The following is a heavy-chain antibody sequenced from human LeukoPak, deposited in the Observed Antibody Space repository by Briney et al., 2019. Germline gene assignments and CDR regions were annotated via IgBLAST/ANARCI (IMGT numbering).Heavy chain of an antibody. V-gene: IGHV1-69*06. D-gene: IGHD5-12*01. CDR1: GYTFTGYH. J-gene: IGHJ6*03. CDR2: IIPIFGTA. Sequence: GASVKVSCKASGYTFTGYHMHWVRQAPGQGLEWMGGIIPIFGTANYAQKFQGRVTITADKSTSTAYMELSSLRSEDTAVYYCARVSRGYSGYAHPSYYYYYMDVWGKGTTVTVSS. CDR3: ARVSRGYSGYAHPSYYYYYMDV.